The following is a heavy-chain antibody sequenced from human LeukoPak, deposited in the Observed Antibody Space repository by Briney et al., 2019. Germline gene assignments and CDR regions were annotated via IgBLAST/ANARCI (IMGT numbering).Heavy chain of an antibody. V-gene: IGHV3-30*02. Sequence: GGSLRLSCATSGFIFSYYGMHWVRKAPGKGMEWLAFIRFDGRSEYFSDSVKGRFTISRDNSKNTLYLQMNSLRAEDTAVYYCARSSERKYYFDYWGQGTLVTVSS. CDR2: IRFDGRSE. CDR1: GFIFSYYG. D-gene: IGHD3-22*01. J-gene: IGHJ4*02. CDR3: ARSSERKYYFDY.